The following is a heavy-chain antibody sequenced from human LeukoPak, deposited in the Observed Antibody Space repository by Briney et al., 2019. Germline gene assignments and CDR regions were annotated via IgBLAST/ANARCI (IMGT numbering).Heavy chain of an antibody. CDR1: GFTFSSYS. V-gene: IGHV3-21*01. CDR3: ARDRALGYCSSTSCLWRYFDY. D-gene: IGHD2-2*01. Sequence: SGGSLRLSCAASGFTFSSYSMNWVRQAPGKGLEWVSSISSSTNYIYYADSVKGRFTISRDNAKNSLYLQMNSLRAEDTAVYYCARDRALGYCSSTSCLWRYFDYWGQGTLVAVSS. J-gene: IGHJ4*02. CDR2: ISSSTNYI.